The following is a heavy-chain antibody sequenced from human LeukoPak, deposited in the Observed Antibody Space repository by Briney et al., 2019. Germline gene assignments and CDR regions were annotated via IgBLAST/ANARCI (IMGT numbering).Heavy chain of an antibody. D-gene: IGHD3-10*01. V-gene: IGHV4-59*08. Sequence: PSETLSLTCTVSGGSSSSYYWSWIRQPPGKGLEWIGYIYYSGSTNYNPSLKSRVTISVDTSKNQFSLKLSSVTAADTAVYYCARVGREMVRGVHNYYMDVWGKGTMVTVSS. J-gene: IGHJ6*03. CDR1: GGSSSSYY. CDR3: ARVGREMVRGVHNYYMDV. CDR2: IYYSGST.